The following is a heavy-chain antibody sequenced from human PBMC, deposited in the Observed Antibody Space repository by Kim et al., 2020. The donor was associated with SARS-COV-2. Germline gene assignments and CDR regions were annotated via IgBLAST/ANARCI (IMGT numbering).Heavy chain of an antibody. V-gene: IGHV4-59*08. CDR1: GGSISSYY. J-gene: IGHJ6*03. D-gene: IGHD4-4*01. CDR2: IYYSGST. CDR3: ARGGNFYYYYYMDV. Sequence: SETLSLTCTVSGGSISSYYWSWIRQPPGKGLEWIGYIYYSGSTNYNPSLKSRVTISVDTSKNQFSLKLSSVTAADTAVYYCARGGNFYYYYYMDVWGKGT.